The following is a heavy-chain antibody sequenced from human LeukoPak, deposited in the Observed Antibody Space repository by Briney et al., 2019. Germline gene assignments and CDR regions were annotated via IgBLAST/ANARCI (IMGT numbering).Heavy chain of an antibody. D-gene: IGHD3-9*01. CDR2: ISAYNGNT. J-gene: IGHJ4*02. V-gene: IGHV1-18*01. CDR1: GYTFTSYG. CDR3: ARVGGLRYFDWLLLATATHDPSDY. Sequence: ASVKVSCKASGYTFTSYGISWVRQAPGQGLEWMGWISAYNGNTNYAQKLQGRVTMTTDTSTSTAYMELRSLRSDDTAVYYCARVGGLRYFDWLLLATATHDPSDYWGQGTLVTVSS.